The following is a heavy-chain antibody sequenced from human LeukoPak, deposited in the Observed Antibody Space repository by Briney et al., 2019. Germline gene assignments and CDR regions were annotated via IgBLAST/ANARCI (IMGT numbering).Heavy chain of an antibody. D-gene: IGHD6-19*01. CDR1: GLSVSSNF. CDR2: IYGGGST. J-gene: IGHJ4*02. Sequence: GGSLRLSCAATGLSVSSNFMSWVRQAPGKGLEWVSVIYGGGSTYYADSVKGRFTISRDTPKNTLYLQMNSLRVEDTAVYYCARWPVGWYGADSWAQGTLVNVSS. V-gene: IGHV3-53*01. CDR3: ARWPVGWYGADS.